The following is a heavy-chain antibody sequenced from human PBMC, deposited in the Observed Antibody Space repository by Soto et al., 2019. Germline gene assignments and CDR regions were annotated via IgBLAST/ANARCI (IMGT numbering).Heavy chain of an antibody. Sequence: QVQLVESGGGVVQPGRSLRLSCAASGFTFSSYGMHWVRQAPGKGLEWVAVISYDGSNKYYADSVKGRFTISRDNSKNMLYLQMNSLRAEDTAVYYCAKRVLLWFGDSGASDVWGQGTTVTVSS. CDR2: ISYDGSNK. V-gene: IGHV3-30*18. D-gene: IGHD3-10*01. CDR1: GFTFSSYG. CDR3: AKRVLLWFGDSGASDV. J-gene: IGHJ6*02.